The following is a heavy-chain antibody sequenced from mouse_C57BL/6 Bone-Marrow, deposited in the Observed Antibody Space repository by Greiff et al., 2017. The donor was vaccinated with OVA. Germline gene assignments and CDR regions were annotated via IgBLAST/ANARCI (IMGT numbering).Heavy chain of an antibody. Sequence: QVQLQESGAELAKPGALVKLSCKASGYTFTSYWMHWVKQRPGQGLEWIGYINPSSGYTKYNQKFKDKATLTADKSSSTAYMQLSSLTYEDSAVYYCATQGVSITTVVAPYAMDYWGQGTSVTVSS. V-gene: IGHV1-7*01. CDR2: INPSSGYT. D-gene: IGHD1-1*01. CDR1: GYTFTSYW. J-gene: IGHJ4*01. CDR3: ATQGVSITTVVAPYAMDY.